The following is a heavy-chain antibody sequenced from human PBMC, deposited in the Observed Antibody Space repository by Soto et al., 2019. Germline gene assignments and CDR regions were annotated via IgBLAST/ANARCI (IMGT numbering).Heavy chain of an antibody. Sequence: SQTLSLTCAISGDSVSSYSAALNWNRQSPSKGLEWLGRTYYRSKWYNDYAVSVKSRITVNPDTSKNQFSLQLNSVTPEDTAVYYCARDPIAVAGFYYFDYWGQGTLVTVSS. CDR1: GDSVSSYSAA. CDR2: TYYRSKWYN. CDR3: ARDPIAVAGFYYFDY. V-gene: IGHV6-1*01. D-gene: IGHD6-19*01. J-gene: IGHJ4*02.